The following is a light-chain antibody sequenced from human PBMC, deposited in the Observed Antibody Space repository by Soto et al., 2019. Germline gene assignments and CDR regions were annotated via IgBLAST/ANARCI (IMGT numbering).Light chain of an antibody. CDR1: SSDVGGSNY. CDR3: ISYTSSNTLEV. J-gene: IGLJ1*01. V-gene: IGLV2-14*01. CDR2: EVS. Sequence: QSALIQPASVSGSPGQSITISCTGTSSDVGGSNYVSWYQHHPHRAPKLLIYEVSYRPSGVSNRFSGSKSGNTASLTISGLQAEDEADYYCISYTSSNTLEVFGFGTKLTVL.